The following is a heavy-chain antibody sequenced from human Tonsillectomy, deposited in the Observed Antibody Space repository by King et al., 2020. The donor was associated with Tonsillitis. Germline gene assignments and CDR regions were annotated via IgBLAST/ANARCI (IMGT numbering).Heavy chain of an antibody. Sequence: VQLVQSGAEVKMPGSSVKVSCKASGGIFITHSISWVRQAPGQGLEWMGRIIPILGRTNYTQKFQGRVTITADTSTNTAYMELNNLTSEDTAVYYCARIMTNMDFWGPGTTVTVSS. D-gene: IGHD3-16*01. CDR3: ARIMTNMDF. CDR2: IIPILGRT. V-gene: IGHV1-69*09. CDR1: GGIFITHS. J-gene: IGHJ6*02.